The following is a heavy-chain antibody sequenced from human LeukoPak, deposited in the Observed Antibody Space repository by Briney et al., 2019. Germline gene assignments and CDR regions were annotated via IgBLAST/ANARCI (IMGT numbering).Heavy chain of an antibody. J-gene: IGHJ3*01. CDR2: INHSGST. CDR1: GGSFSAYY. CDR3: ATKDSSNYHYGALDV. Sequence: SETPSLTCAVYGGSFSAYYWTWIRQTPEKGLEWIGEINHSGSTNYNPSLNSRVTISVDTSKNQFSLKLRSVTAADTAVYYCATKDSSNYHYGALDVWGRGTMVAVSS. V-gene: IGHV4-34*01. D-gene: IGHD3-22*01.